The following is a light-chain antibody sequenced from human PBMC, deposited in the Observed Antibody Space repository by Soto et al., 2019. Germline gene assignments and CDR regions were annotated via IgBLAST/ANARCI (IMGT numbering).Light chain of an antibody. CDR1: NSDVGAFNY. CDR3: SSYTTSSIRV. J-gene: IGLJ1*01. V-gene: IGLV2-14*03. CDR2: EVS. Sequence: QSVLTQPASVSGSPGQSIAITCTGTNSDVGAFNYVSWYQQHPDKAPKLMIYEVSNRPSGVSNRFSGSKSVNTATLTISGLQTEDEADYYCSSYTTSSIRVFGTVTKVTVL.